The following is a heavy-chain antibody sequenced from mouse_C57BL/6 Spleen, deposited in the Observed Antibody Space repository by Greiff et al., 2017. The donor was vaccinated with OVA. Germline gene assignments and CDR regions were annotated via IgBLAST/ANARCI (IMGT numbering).Heavy chain of an antibody. D-gene: IGHD4-1*01. V-gene: IGHV6-6*01. J-gene: IGHJ2*01. CDR3: TREDTNWGYFDY. Sequence: DVQLVESGGGLVQPGGSMKLSCAASGFTFSDAWMDWVRQSPEKGLEWVAEIRNKANNHATYYAESVKGRFTISRDDSKSSVYLQMNSLRAEDTGIYYCTREDTNWGYFDYWGQGTTLTVSS. CDR2: IRNKANNHAT. CDR1: GFTFSDAW.